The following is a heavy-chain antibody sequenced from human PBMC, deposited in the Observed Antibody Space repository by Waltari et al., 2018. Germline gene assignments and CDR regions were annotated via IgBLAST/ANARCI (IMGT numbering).Heavy chain of an antibody. CDR2: IRKEGGWE. Sequence: EVQLVESGGGLVQAGGSLRVSWLGSGLPFMNYWMSWVRPARGEGLVWVASIRKEGGWEHYVDSVKCRFTVSRNNATNSLHLHMDSLGVEDTAIYYCARYSAPYSNYADAIDIWGQGTMVIVSS. J-gene: IGHJ3*02. V-gene: IGHV3-7*01. CDR3: ARYSAPYSNYADAIDI. CDR1: GLPFMNYW. D-gene: IGHD4-4*01.